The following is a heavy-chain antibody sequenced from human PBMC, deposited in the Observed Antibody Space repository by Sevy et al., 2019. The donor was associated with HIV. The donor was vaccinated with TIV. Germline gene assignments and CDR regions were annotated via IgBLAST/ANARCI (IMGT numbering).Heavy chain of an antibody. Sequence: SETLSLTCTVSGGSISSSNYYWGWIRQPPGKGLGWIGTIYYSGSAYYNSSLKSRVTIFIDTSNNQFSLRLSSVTAADTAVYYCARRDYYGYSDSWGQGTLVTVSS. CDR3: ARRDYYGYSDS. J-gene: IGHJ4*02. V-gene: IGHV4-39*01. D-gene: IGHD3-3*01. CDR1: GGSISSSNYY. CDR2: IYYSGSA.